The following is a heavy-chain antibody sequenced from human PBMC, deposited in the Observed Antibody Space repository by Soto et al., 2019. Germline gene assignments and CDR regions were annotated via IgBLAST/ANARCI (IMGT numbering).Heavy chain of an antibody. CDR2: INHSGST. D-gene: IGHD6-13*01. CDR3: ARGGAAAGTKSFDY. V-gene: IGHV4-34*01. J-gene: IGHJ4*02. CDR1: GGSFSGYY. Sequence: SETLSLTYAVYGGSFSGYYGSWIRQPPGKGLEWIGEINHSGSTNYNPSLKSRVTISVDTSKNQFSLKLSSVTAADTAVYYCARGGAAAGTKSFDYWGQGTLVTVSS.